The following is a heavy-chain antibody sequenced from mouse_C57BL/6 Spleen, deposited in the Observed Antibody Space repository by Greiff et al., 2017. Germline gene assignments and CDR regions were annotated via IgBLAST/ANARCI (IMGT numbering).Heavy chain of an antibody. CDR1: GFTFSDYG. D-gene: IGHD2-5*01. J-gene: IGHJ4*01. V-gene: IGHV5-17*01. Sequence: EVMLVESGGGLVKPGGSLKLSCAASGFTFSDYGMHWVRQAPEKGLEWVAYISSGSSTIYYADTVKGRFTITRDNAKNTLFLQMTSLRSEDTAMXYFARTIVTYYAMDYWGQGTSVTVSS. CDR3: ARTIVTYYAMDY. CDR2: ISSGSSTI.